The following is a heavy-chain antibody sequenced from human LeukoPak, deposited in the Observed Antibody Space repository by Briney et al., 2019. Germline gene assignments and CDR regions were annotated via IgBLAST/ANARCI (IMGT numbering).Heavy chain of an antibody. CDR1: GFTFGTSA. D-gene: IGHD4-17*01. CDR2: VSGSGGST. Sequence: GGSLRLSCAASGFTFGTSAMSWVRQAPGKGLEWVASVSGSGGSTYYADSVKGRFTISRDNARNTLYLQMNSLRDEDTAVYYCARDRGYHGDPVDYWGQGTLVTVSS. V-gene: IGHV3-23*01. CDR3: ARDRGYHGDPVDY. J-gene: IGHJ4*02.